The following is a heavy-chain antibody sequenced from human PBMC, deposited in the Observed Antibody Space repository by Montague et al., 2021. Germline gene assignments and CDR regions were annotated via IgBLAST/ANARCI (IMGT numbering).Heavy chain of an antibody. D-gene: IGHD7-27*01. CDR3: GRDYWGSIDY. CDR1: GGSVNGYD. Sequence: SETLSLTCSVSGGSVNGYDWSWIRQPPGKGLEWIGYMRSSGSPNXNPSFKSRLAISIDRSRNQFSLKLSFVTAADTAIYFCGRDYWGSIDYWGHGILVTVSS. V-gene: IGHV4-59*02. CDR2: MRSSGSP. J-gene: IGHJ4*01.